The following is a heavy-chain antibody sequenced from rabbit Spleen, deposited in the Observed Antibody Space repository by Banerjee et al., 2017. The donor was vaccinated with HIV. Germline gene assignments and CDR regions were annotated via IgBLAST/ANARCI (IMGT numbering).Heavy chain of an antibody. J-gene: IGHJ6*01. V-gene: IGHV1S40*01. Sequence: QSLEESGGDLVKPGASLTLTCKASGFSFNSGDDMCWVRQAPGKGLEWIACIYAGSSSNTYSATWAKGRFTISKTSSTTVTLQMTSLTAADTATYFCARDTSTSFSTYGMDLWGPGTLVTVS. CDR2: IYAGSSSNT. CDR3: ARDTSTSFSTYGMDL. D-gene: IGHD1-1*01. CDR1: GFSFNSGDD.